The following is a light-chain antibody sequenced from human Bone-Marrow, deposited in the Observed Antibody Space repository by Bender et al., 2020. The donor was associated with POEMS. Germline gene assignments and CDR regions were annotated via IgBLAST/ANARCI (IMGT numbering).Light chain of an antibody. CDR3: YSTNGSGNHMV. Sequence: SYELTQPPSVSVSPGQTARITCSGDALPKRNAYLFQQKSGQAPVLVVFEDTKRPSAIPERFSGSSSGTTATLTITGAQVDDEADYYCYSTNGSGNHMVFGGGTKLTVL. J-gene: IGLJ2*01. CDR2: EDT. CDR1: ALPKRN. V-gene: IGLV3-10*01.